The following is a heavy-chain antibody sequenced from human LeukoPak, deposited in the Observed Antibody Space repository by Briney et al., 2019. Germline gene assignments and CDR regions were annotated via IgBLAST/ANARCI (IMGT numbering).Heavy chain of an antibody. CDR3: ARDPSIAVIEGWFDP. CDR2: INPNSGGT. CDR1: GYTFTGYY. V-gene: IGHV1-2*02. Sequence: ASVKVSCKASGYTFTGYYMHWVRQAPGQGLEWMGWINPNSGGTNYAQKFQGRVTMTRDTSISTAYMELSRLRSDDTAVYYCARDPSIAVIEGWFDPWGQGTLVTVSS. J-gene: IGHJ5*02. D-gene: IGHD6-19*01.